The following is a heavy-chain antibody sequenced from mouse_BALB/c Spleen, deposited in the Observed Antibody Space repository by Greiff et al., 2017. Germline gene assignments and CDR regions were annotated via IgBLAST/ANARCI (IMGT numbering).Heavy chain of an antibody. D-gene: IGHD2-1*01. J-gene: IGHJ4*01. CDR2: ILPGSGST. CDR3: ARYHDGNYYDAMDY. CDR1: GYTFSSYW. V-gene: IGHV1-9*01. Sequence: VQLQESGAELMKPGASVKISCKATGYTFSSYWIEWVKQRPGHGLEWIGEILPGSGSTNYNEKFKGKATFTADTSSNTAYMQLSSLTSEDSAVYYCARYHDGNYYDAMDYWGQGTSVTVSA.